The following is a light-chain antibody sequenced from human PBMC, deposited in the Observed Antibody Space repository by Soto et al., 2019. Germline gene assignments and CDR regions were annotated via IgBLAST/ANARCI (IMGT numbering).Light chain of an antibody. CDR1: ESISSL. Sequence: DVQMTQSPSTLSASVRERVTISCRANESISSLLAWYQQKPGKAPKLLIYDASSLESGVPSRFRGSGSGTEFTLTISSLQPDDFATYYCQQYITYSWTFGQGTKVEIK. CDR3: QQYITYSWT. CDR2: DAS. V-gene: IGKV1-5*01. J-gene: IGKJ1*01.